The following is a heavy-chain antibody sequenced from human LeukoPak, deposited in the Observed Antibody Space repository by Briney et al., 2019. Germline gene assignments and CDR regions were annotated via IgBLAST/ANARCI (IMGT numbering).Heavy chain of an antibody. D-gene: IGHD2-15*01. V-gene: IGHV1-8*01. CDR2: MNPNSGNT. J-gene: IGHJ6*03. CDR3: ARGAVAAINYYYYYYMDV. Sequence: APVKVSCKASGYTFTSYDINWVRQATGQGLEWMGWMNPNSGNTGYAQKFQGRVTMTRNTSISTAYMELSSLRSEDTAVYYCARGAVAAINYYYYYYMDVWGKGTTVTISS. CDR1: GYTFTSYD.